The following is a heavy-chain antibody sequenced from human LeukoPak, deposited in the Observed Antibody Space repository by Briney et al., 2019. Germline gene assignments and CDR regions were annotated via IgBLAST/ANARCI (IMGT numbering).Heavy chain of an antibody. V-gene: IGHV4-39*07. Sequence: SETLSLTCTVSGGSISSSSYYWGWIRQPPGKGLEWIGSISYSGSTYYNPSLKSRVTISVDTSKNQFSLKLSSVTAADTAVYYCARRILYSGSSCDYWGQGTLVTVSS. CDR2: ISYSGST. J-gene: IGHJ4*02. CDR1: GGSISSSSYY. CDR3: ARRILYSGSSCDY. D-gene: IGHD1-26*01.